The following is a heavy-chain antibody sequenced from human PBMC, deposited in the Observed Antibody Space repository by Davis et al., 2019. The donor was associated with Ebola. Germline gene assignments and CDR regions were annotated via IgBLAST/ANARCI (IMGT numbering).Heavy chain of an antibody. CDR3: AKEGAWYGYYFDY. J-gene: IGHJ4*02. CDR1: GFTFISYW. D-gene: IGHD6-19*01. V-gene: IGHV3-7*03. CDR2: IKQDGSEK. Sequence: PGGSLRLSCAASGFTFISYWMNWVRQAPGKGLEWVANIKQDGSEKYYVDSVKGRFTISRDNAKNSLYLQMNSLRAEDTALYYCAKEGAWYGYYFDYWGQGTLVTVSS.